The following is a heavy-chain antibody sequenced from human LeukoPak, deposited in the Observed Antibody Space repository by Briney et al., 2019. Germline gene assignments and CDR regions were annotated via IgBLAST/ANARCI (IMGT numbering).Heavy chain of an antibody. CDR1: GFTFSSYA. CDR2: ISGSGGST. D-gene: IGHD6-13*01. CDR3: AKADLRIIAAAQGFDY. V-gene: IGHV3-23*01. J-gene: IGHJ4*02. Sequence: PGGSLRLSCAASGFTFSSYAMSWVRQAPGKGLEWVSAISGSGGSTYYADSVKGRFTISRDNSKNTLYLQMNSLRAEDTAVYYCAKADLRIIAAAQGFDYWGQRTLVTVSS.